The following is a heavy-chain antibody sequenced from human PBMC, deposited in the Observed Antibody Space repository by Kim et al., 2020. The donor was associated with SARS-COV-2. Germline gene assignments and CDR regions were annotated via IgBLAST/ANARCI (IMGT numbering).Heavy chain of an antibody. Sequence: GGSLRLSCAASGFTFRDYEMSWVRQAPGKGLEWVAYISRSGSVTFYADSVKGRFTMSRDNAENSLFLQMNSLRVEDTALYYCARRKKLGDYYYGLDVWGQGTMATVSS. J-gene: IGHJ6*02. CDR3: ARRKKLGDYYYGLDV. CDR2: ISRSGSVT. D-gene: IGHD1-26*01. V-gene: IGHV3-11*04. CDR1: GFTFRDYE.